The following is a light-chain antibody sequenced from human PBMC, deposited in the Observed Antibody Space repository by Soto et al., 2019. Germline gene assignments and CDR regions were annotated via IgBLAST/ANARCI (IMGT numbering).Light chain of an antibody. J-gene: IGLJ3*02. Sequence: QSALTQPASVSGSPGQSITISCTGTSTDVGGYKYVSWFQQHPGKAPKLMIYEVNNRPSGVSNRFSGSKSGNTASLTISGLQAEYEADYYCSSYTSSSTQVFGGGTKLTVL. CDR3: SSYTSSSTQV. V-gene: IGLV2-14*01. CDR2: EVN. CDR1: STDVGGYKY.